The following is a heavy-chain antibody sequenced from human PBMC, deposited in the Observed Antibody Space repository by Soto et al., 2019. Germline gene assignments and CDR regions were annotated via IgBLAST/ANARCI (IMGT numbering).Heavy chain of an antibody. CDR3: ARVPGP. Sequence: SETLSLTCNVSGDSITSGGYYWSWIRQQPGKGLEWIGYVYQSGSTYYNPSLKSRVTISEDRSKNQFSLKLSSVTAADTAVYYCARVPGPWGQGTLVTVSS. J-gene: IGHJ5*02. V-gene: IGHV4-30-2*01. CDR2: VYQSGST. CDR1: GDSITSGGYY.